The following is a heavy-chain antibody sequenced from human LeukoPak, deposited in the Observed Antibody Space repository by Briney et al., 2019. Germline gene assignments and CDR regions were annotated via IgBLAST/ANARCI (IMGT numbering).Heavy chain of an antibody. Sequence: PSQTLSLTCAVSGGSISRGGEFWSWIRQPPGRGLEWIGHIYHSGSTYYNPSLKSRVTISVDKSKNQFSLKLSSVTAADTAVYYCAMHDYGVGYFDYWGQGALVTVSS. CDR3: AMHDYGVGYFDY. CDR1: GGSISRGGEF. V-gene: IGHV4-30-2*01. CDR2: IYHSGST. D-gene: IGHD4-17*01. J-gene: IGHJ4*02.